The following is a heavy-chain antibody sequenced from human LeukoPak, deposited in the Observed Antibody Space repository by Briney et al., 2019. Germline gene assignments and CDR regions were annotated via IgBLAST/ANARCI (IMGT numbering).Heavy chain of an antibody. CDR3: ARDSHYYYYMDV. CDR2: IWYDGSNK. J-gene: IGHJ6*03. V-gene: IGHV3-33*01. Sequence: GGSLRLSCAASGFTFSSYGMHWVRQAPGKGLEWAAVIWYDGSNKYYADSVKGRFTISRDNSKNTLYLQMNSLRAEDTAVYYCARDSHYYYYMDVWGKGTTVTVSS. CDR1: GFTFSSYG.